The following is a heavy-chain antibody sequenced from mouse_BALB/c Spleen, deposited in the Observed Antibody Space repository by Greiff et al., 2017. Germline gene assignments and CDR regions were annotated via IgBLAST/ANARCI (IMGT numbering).Heavy chain of an antibody. CDR1: GYTFTSYW. V-gene: IGHV1S81*02. CDR2: INPSNGRT. Sequence: QVQLQQPGAELVKPGASVKLSCKASGYTFTSYWMHWVKQRPGQGLEWIGEINPSNGRTNYNEKFKSKATLTVDKSSSTAYMRLSSLTSEDSAVYYCERAGVGYYRYDVGAYWGQGTLVTVSA. D-gene: IGHD2-14*01. CDR3: ERAGVGYYRYDVGAY. J-gene: IGHJ3*01.